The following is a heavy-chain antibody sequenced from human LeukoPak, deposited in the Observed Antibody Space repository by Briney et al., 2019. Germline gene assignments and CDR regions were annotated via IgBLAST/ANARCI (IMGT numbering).Heavy chain of an antibody. V-gene: IGHV3-23*01. CDR2: ISGSGGST. J-gene: IGHJ3*02. Sequence: AGGSLRLSCAASGFTFSSYAMSWVRQAPGKGLEWDSAISGSGGSTYYADSVKGRFTISRDNSKNTLYLQMNSLRAEDTAVYYCGVLDYYDSSGYAFDIWGQGTMVTVSS. CDR3: GVLDYYDSSGYAFDI. CDR1: GFTFSSYA. D-gene: IGHD3-22*01.